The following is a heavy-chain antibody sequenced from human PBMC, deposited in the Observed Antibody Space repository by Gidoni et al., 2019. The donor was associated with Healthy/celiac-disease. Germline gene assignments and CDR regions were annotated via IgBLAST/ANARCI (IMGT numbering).Heavy chain of an antibody. Sequence: QVQLQPCGAGLLQPSSTLSLTCAVYGGSFSGYYWSWIRQPPGKGLEWIGEINHRGSTNYNPSLKSRGTISVDTSKNQFSLKLSSVTAADTAVYYCARGGGRDGSGSYYNTYWGQGTLVTVSS. CDR3: ARGGGRDGSGSYYNTY. CDR2: INHRGST. V-gene: IGHV4-34*01. D-gene: IGHD3-10*01. J-gene: IGHJ4*02. CDR1: GGSFSGYY.